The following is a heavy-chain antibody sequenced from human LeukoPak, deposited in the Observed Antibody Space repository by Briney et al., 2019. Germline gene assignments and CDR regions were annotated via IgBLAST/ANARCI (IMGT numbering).Heavy chain of an antibody. CDR3: ATGYGDYVRYYFDY. Sequence: GSSVKVPCKASGGTFSSYAISWVRQAPGQGLEWMGGIIPIFGTANYAQKFQGRVTITADESTSTAYMELSSLRSEDTAVYYCATGYGDYVRYYFDYWGQGTLVTVSS. V-gene: IGHV1-69*01. J-gene: IGHJ4*02. CDR2: IIPIFGTA. CDR1: GGTFSSYA. D-gene: IGHD4-17*01.